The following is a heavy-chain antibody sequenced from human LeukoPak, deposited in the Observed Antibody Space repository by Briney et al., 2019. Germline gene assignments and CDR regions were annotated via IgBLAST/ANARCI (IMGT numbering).Heavy chain of an antibody. CDR1: RGSISGHY. CDR2: IHYSGST. Sequence: SETLSLTCTVPRGSISGHYWSWIRQPPGKGLEWVGYIHYSGSTNYNPSLKSRVLISVDRSKNQFSLKLSAVTAADTALYYCARMGTNSSAWFAGYYYYYMDVWGKGTTVTVSS. CDR3: ARMGTNSSAWFAGYYYYYMDV. V-gene: IGHV4-59*08. D-gene: IGHD6-13*01. J-gene: IGHJ6*03.